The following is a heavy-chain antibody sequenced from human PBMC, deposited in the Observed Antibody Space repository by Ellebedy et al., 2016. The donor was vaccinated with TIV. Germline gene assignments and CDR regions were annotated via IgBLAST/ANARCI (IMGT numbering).Heavy chain of an antibody. CDR1: GGYIGSTTYY. CDR2: IYYSGTI. CDR3: ARMDYNFGRPYDF. V-gene: IGHV4-39*01. Sequence: MPSETLSLTCTVSGGYIGSTTYYWGWVRQPPEKGLEWIGNIYYSGTIYYSPSLKSRITISVDTYKNQFSLKLNSVTAADTAGYYCARMDYNFGRPYDFWGQGIQVTVSS. D-gene: IGHD5-24*01. J-gene: IGHJ4*02.